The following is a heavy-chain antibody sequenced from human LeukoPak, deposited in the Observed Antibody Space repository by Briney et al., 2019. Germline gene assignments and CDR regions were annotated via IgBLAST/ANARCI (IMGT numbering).Heavy chain of an antibody. Sequence: GGSLRLSCAASGFTFSSYSMNWVRQAPGKGLEWVSSISSSSSYIYYADSVKGRFTISRDNAKNSLYLQMNSLRAEDTAVYYCARDPVDTDTVGTFDYWGQGTLVTVSS. J-gene: IGHJ4*02. CDR1: GFTFSSYS. V-gene: IGHV3-21*01. D-gene: IGHD5-18*01. CDR3: ARDPVDTDTVGTFDY. CDR2: ISSSSSYI.